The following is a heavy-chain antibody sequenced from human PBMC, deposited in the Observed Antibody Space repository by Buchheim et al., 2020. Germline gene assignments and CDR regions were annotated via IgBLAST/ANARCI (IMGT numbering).Heavy chain of an antibody. J-gene: IGHJ6*02. V-gene: IGHV3-11*06. D-gene: IGHD1-26*01. CDR2: ISSSSSYT. CDR3: ARDRGPYSGSYQGYYYYYYGMDV. Sequence: QVQLVESGGGLVKPGGSLRLSCAASGFTFSDYYMSWIRQAPGKGLEWVSYISSSSSYTNYADSVKGRSTISRDNAKNSLYLQMNSLRAEDTAVYYCARDRGPYSGSYQGYYYYYYGMDVWGQGTT. CDR1: GFTFSDYY.